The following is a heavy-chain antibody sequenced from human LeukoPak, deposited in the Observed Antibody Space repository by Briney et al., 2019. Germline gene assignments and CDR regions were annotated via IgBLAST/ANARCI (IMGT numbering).Heavy chain of an antibody. CDR1: GYTFTSYG. J-gene: IGHJ3*02. CDR3: ARDPPQDYYDSSGYYPDAFDI. V-gene: IGHV1-18*01. D-gene: IGHD3-22*01. Sequence: EASVKVSCKASGYTFTSYGISWVRQAPGQGLEWMGWISAYNGNTDYAQKLQGRATMTTDTSTSTANIELRSLRSDDTAVSYCARDPPQDYYDSSGYYPDAFDIWGQGTMVTVSS. CDR2: ISAYNGNT.